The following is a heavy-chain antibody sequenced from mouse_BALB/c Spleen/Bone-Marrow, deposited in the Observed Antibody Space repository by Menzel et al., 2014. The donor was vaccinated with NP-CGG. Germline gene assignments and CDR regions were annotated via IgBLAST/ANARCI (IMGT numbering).Heavy chain of an antibody. D-gene: IGHD1-1*01. J-gene: IGHJ3*01. CDR1: GFNIKDTY. CDR2: IDPANGNT. CDR3: ASYYYGSSLFAY. V-gene: IGHV14-3*02. Sequence: EVQLQESGAELVSPGASVRLSCTASGFNIKDTYMHWVKQRPEQGLEWIGRIDPANGNTKYDPKFQGKATITADTSSNTAYLQLSSLTSEDTAVYYCASYYYGSSLFAYWGQGTLVTVSA.